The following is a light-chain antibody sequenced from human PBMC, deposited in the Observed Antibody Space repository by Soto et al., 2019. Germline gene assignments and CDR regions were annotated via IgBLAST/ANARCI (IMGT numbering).Light chain of an antibody. V-gene: IGKV1-33*01. J-gene: IGKJ5*01. CDR1: QSISSY. Sequence: DIQMTQSPSSLSASVGNRLTITCRASQSISSYLNWYQQKPGRAPKLLIYDASNLEAGVPSRLRGSGSGTDFTITISRLQPEDIATYYCQQYENLPTFGQGTRLEI. CDR3: QQYENLPT. CDR2: DAS.